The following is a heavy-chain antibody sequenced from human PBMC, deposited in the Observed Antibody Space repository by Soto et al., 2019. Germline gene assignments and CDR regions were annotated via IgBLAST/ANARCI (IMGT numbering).Heavy chain of an antibody. Sequence: PGGSLRLSCAATGFAFSNYAMTWVRQAPGKGLECISAITGSGDNSIYAGSVRGRFTMSRDNSKNIVYLQMNSLRVGDTARYYCAKGSVQWCSPSGPRHPLDLWGRGVPVTVSS. CDR1: GFAFSNYA. V-gene: IGHV3-23*01. J-gene: IGHJ5*02. CDR2: ITGSGDNS. D-gene: IGHD2-15*01. CDR3: AKGSVQWCSPSGPRHPLDL.